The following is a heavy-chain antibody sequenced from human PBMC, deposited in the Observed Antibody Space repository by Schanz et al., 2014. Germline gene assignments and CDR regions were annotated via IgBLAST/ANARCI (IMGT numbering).Heavy chain of an antibody. Sequence: GPEVKEPRASVKVSCEASRYTFNTYGLNWVRQAPGQGLEWMGWISAYTNNTNYAQKVQGRVTMTADTSTSTAYMDLRSLRSDDTAVYYCARGFDFWDRWGQGTLVTVSS. CDR1: RYTFNTYG. CDR3: ARGFDFWDR. V-gene: IGHV1-18*01. D-gene: IGHD3-3*01. J-gene: IGHJ4*02. CDR2: ISAYTNNT.